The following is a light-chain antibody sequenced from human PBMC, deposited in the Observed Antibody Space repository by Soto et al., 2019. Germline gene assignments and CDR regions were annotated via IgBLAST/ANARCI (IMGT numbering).Light chain of an antibody. V-gene: IGKV3-20*01. J-gene: IGKJ4*01. CDR3: QQYGSSPLT. CDR2: GAS. Sequence: EIVLTQSPGTLSLSPGERATLSCRASQSVSSSYLAWYQQKPGQAPSLLIYGASSRATGITDRFSGSGAGTDFTLTISRLEPEDCAVYYCQQYGSSPLTFGGGTKVEIK. CDR1: QSVSSSY.